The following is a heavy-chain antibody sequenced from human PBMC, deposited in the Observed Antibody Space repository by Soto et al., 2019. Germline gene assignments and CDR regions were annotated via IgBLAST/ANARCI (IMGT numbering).Heavy chain of an antibody. D-gene: IGHD6-13*01. CDR3: ARGHLIAAAGRSCWFDP. J-gene: IGHJ5*02. V-gene: IGHV4-34*01. Sequence: SETLSLTCAVYGGSFSGYYWSWIRQPPGKGLEWIGEINHSGSTNYNPSLKSRVTISVDTSKNQFSLKLSSVTAADTAVYYCARGHLIAAAGRSCWFDPWGQGNLVTVSS. CDR2: INHSGST. CDR1: GGSFSGYY.